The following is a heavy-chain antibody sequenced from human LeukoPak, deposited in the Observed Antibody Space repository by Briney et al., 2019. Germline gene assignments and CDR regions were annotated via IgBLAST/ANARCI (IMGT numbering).Heavy chain of an antibody. CDR3: ARIGGYQLPMDY. CDR2: INPNSGGT. D-gene: IGHD2-2*01. V-gene: IGHV1-2*02. J-gene: IGHJ4*02. CDR1: GGTFSSYA. Sequence: ASVKVSCKASGGTFSSYAISWVRQAPGQGLEWMGWINPNSGGTNYAQKFQGRVTMTRDTSISTAYMELSRLRSDDTAVYYCARIGGYQLPMDYWGQGTLVTVSS.